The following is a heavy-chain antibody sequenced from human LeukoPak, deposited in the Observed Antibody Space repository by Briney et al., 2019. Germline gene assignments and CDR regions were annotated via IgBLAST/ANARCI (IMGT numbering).Heavy chain of an antibody. Sequence: PSETLSLTCAVYGGSFSGYYWSWIRQPPGKGLEWIGEINHSGSTNYNPSLKSRVTISVDTSKNQFSLELSSVTAADTAVYYCARGSIAAAGNMEYWYFDLWGRGTLVTVSS. CDR2: INHSGST. J-gene: IGHJ2*01. D-gene: IGHD6-13*01. CDR1: GGSFSGYY. CDR3: ARGSIAAAGNMEYWYFDL. V-gene: IGHV4-34*01.